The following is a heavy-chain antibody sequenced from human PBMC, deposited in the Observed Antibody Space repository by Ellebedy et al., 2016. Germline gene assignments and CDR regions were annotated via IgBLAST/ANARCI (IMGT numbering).Heavy chain of an antibody. J-gene: IGHJ4*02. CDR1: GFTFGTYA. Sequence: GESLKISCAASGFTFGTYAMSWVRQAPGRGLEWVSTLGGSGFPTYYADSVKGRFTISRDNSYNTLYLQMNSLTAEDTAVYYCAKGIGPAGIFDYWGQGTLVTVST. D-gene: IGHD6-13*01. CDR2: LGGSGFPT. CDR3: AKGIGPAGIFDY. V-gene: IGHV3-23*01.